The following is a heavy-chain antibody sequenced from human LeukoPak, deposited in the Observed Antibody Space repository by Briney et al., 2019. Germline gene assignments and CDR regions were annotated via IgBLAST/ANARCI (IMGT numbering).Heavy chain of an antibody. Sequence: PSESLCLTCAVSGVAISISSSYCGWIRQPPRNGLEWIVSIYFSGTTYYNPSLKSRVTISIDTSKNQFSLKLSSLTATDTAVYVCARVTSLPTHINSWGKGDLVTVSS. J-gene: IGHJ4*02. D-gene: IGHD2-15*01. CDR1: GVAISISSSY. CDR2: IYFSGTT. CDR3: ARVTSLPTHINS. V-gene: IGHV4-39*07.